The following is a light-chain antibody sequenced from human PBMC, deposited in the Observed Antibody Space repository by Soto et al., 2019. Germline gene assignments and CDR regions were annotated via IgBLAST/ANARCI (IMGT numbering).Light chain of an antibody. CDR1: QSISSW. CDR3: QQYNSYSPT. CDR2: KAS. Sequence: DIPMTPSPSTLSLSVGDIVTIACRASQSISSWLAWYQQKPGKAPKLLIYKASSLESGVPSRFSGSGSGTEFTLTISSLQPDDFATYYCQQYNSYSPTFGQGTKVDIK. V-gene: IGKV1-5*03. J-gene: IGKJ1*01.